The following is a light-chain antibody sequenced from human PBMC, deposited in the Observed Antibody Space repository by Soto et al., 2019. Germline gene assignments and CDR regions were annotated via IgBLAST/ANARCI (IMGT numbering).Light chain of an antibody. V-gene: IGLV1-40*01. CDR2: GNS. CDR1: SSNIGSNYD. CDR3: QSYDRSLNVYV. J-gene: IGLJ1*01. Sequence: QSVLTQPPSVSGAPGQRVTIPCTGSSSNIGSNYDVHWYQQLPGTAPKLLIYGNSNRPSGVPDRFSCSKSGTSASLAITGLQAEDEADYYCQSYDRSLNVYVFGTGTKLTVL.